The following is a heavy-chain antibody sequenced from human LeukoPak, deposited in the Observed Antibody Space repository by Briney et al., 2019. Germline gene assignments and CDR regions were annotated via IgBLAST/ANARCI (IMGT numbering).Heavy chain of an antibody. Sequence: SETPSLTCAVSGGSISSGGYSWSWIRQPPGKGLEWIGYIYHSGSTYYNPSLKSRVTISVDRSKNQFSLKLSSVTAADTAVYYCARAQLGKTFDYWGQGTLVTVSS. J-gene: IGHJ4*02. CDR2: IYHSGST. V-gene: IGHV4-30-2*01. CDR1: GGSISSGGYS. D-gene: IGHD3-10*01. CDR3: ARAQLGKTFDY.